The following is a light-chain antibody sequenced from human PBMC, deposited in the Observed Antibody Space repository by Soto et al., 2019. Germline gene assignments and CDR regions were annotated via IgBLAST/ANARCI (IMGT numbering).Light chain of an antibody. J-gene: IGKJ1*01. V-gene: IGKV3-15*01. CDR1: QSVSSN. CDR3: QQYNNWPRT. Sequence: EIVMTQSPATLSVSPGERATLSCRASQSVSSNLAWYHQKPGQAPRLLIYGASTRATGIPARFSGGGSGTEFTLTISSLQSEDFAVYYCQQYNNWPRTFGQGTRWISN. CDR2: GAS.